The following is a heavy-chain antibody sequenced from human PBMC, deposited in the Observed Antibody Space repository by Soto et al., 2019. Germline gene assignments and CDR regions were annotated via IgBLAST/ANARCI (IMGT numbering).Heavy chain of an antibody. J-gene: IGHJ4*02. CDR2: ISYDGSNK. D-gene: IGHD3-22*01. CDR3: AKEYYDSSGHFDY. CDR1: GFTFRSYS. Sequence: GGSLRLSCAASGFTFRSYSMHWVRQAPGKGLEWVAIISYDGSNKNYADSVKGRFTISRDNSKKTLYLQMNSLRAEDTAVYYCAKEYYDSSGHFDYWGQGTLVTVSS. V-gene: IGHV3-30*04.